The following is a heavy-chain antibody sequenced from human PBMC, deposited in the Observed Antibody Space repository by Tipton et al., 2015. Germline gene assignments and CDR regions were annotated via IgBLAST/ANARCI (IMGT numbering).Heavy chain of an antibody. Sequence: GLVKPSETLSLTCTVSGGSVSSGSAYHWSWIRQPPGKGLEWIGAISHSGKTYSNPSLKSRVTISVDTSKTQFSLKMSSVTASDTAVYYCARARGRHGGLFDSWGQGILVTVSS. CDR3: ARARGRHGGLFDS. CDR2: ISHSGKT. V-gene: IGHV4-38-2*02. J-gene: IGHJ4*02. D-gene: IGHD4-23*01. CDR1: GGSVSSGSAYH.